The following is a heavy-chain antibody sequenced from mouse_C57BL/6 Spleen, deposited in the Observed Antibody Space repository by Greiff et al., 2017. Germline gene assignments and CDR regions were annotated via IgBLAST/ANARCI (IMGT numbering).Heavy chain of an antibody. Sequence: ESGPGLVKPSQSLSLTCSVTGYSITRGYYWNWIRQFPGNKLEWMGYISYDGSNNYNPSLKSRISITRDTSKNQFFLKLNSVTTEDTATYYCARKREGYYFDYWGQGTTRTVSS. CDR2: ISYDGSN. J-gene: IGHJ2*01. CDR3: ARKREGYYFDY. V-gene: IGHV3-6*01. CDR1: GYSITRGYY.